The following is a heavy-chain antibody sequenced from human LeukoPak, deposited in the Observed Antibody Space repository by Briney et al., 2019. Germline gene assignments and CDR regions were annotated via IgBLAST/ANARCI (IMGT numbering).Heavy chain of an antibody. Sequence: SVNVSCKASGGTFSIYAISWVRQAPGRGLEWMGGIIPIFGTANYAQKFQGRVTITADESTSTAYMELSSLRSEDTAVYYCARSSGLGVAQNWFDPWGQGTLVTVSS. CDR1: GGTFSIYA. CDR2: IIPIFGTA. D-gene: IGHD3-3*01. J-gene: IGHJ5*02. CDR3: ARSSGLGVAQNWFDP. V-gene: IGHV1-69*13.